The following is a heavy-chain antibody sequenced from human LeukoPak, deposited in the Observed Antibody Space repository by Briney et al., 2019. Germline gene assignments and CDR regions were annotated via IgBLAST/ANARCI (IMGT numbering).Heavy chain of an antibody. CDR2: IYTSGST. J-gene: IGHJ6*03. CDR3: ARDRPALDWRARPHMDV. CDR1: GDPITSYY. V-gene: IGHV4-4*07. Sequence: SETLSLTCTVSGDPITSYYWSWIRQPAGKGLEWIGRIYTSGSTNYKPTLKSRVTMSVDTSKNQFSLKLSSVTAADTAVYYCARDRPALDWRARPHMDVWGKGTTVTVSS. D-gene: IGHD1-1*01.